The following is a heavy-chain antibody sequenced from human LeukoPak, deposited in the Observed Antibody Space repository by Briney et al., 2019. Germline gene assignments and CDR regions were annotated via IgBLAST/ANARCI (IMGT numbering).Heavy chain of an antibody. CDR1: GVSISSSSYY. J-gene: IGHJ3*02. V-gene: IGHV4-39*01. CDR3: ARGYSSGWYSPDAFDI. D-gene: IGHD6-19*01. CDR2: IYYSGST. Sequence: SETLSLTCTVSGVSISSSSYYWGWIRQPPGKGLEWIGSIYYSGSTYYNPSLKSRVTISVDTSKNQFSLKLSSVTAADTAVYYCARGYSSGWYSPDAFDIWGQGTMVTVSS.